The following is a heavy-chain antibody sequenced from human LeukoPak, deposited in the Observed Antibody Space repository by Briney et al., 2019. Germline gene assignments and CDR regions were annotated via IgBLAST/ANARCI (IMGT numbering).Heavy chain of an antibody. CDR1: GFTFSSYG. CDR3: AKGSPYCSGGSCYSGEYFQH. J-gene: IGHJ1*01. D-gene: IGHD2-15*01. CDR2: ISYDGSNK. V-gene: IGHV3-30*18. Sequence: GRSLRLSCAASGFTFSSYGMHWVRQAPGKGLEWVAVISYDGSNKYYADSVKGRFTISRDTSKNTLYLQMNSLRAEDTAVYYCAKGSPYCSGGSCYSGEYFQHWGQGTLVTVSS.